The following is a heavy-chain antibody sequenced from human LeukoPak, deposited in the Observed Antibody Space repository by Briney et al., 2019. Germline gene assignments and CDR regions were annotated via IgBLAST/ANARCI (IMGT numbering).Heavy chain of an antibody. CDR1: GFTFSNYA. Sequence: PGGSLRLSCAASGFTFSNYAMNWVRQAPGKGLEWLSVISGSGGSTDYADSVKGRFTISRDNSKNTVYLQMNSLRAEDTAIYFFANGGGHTIYYFAYWGQGTLVTVSS. J-gene: IGHJ4*02. V-gene: IGHV3-23*01. D-gene: IGHD3-9*01. CDR2: ISGSGGST. CDR3: ANGGGHTIYYFAY.